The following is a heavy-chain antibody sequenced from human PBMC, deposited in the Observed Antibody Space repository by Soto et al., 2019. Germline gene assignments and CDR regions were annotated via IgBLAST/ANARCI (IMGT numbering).Heavy chain of an antibody. CDR2: IKEDGSDK. D-gene: IGHD6-25*01. CDR3: ARFTRGSSGDY. V-gene: IGHV3-7*01. Sequence: GGSLRLSCVASGFTFNTYWMSWVRQAPGKGLEWVANIKEDGSDKYYVDSVKGRFTISRDNAKNLLYLQMNSLGAGDTAMYYCARFTRGSSGDYQDQETLGTVSS. CDR1: GFTFNTYW. J-gene: IGHJ4*02.